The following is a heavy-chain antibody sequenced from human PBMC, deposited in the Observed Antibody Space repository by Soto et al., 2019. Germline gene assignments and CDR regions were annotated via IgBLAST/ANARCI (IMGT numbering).Heavy chain of an antibody. V-gene: IGHV3-66*01. Sequence: EVQLVESGGGLVQPGGSLRLACAASGSTVRSNYMSWARQAPGKGLEWVSFIFSGGSTYYADSVKGRFTISRDDSKNTLYLHINSLRAEDTAVYYCVRDAAESGSYRDYWGQGTLVTVSS. J-gene: IGHJ4*02. D-gene: IGHD1-26*01. CDR3: VRDAAESGSYRDY. CDR1: GSTVRSNY. CDR2: IFSGGST.